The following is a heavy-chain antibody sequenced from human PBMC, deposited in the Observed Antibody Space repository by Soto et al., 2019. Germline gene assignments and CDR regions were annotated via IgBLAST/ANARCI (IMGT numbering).Heavy chain of an antibody. CDR3: AQDGWGTVAPGYYSYDIDV. CDR2: IIPIFGTA. CDR1: VDTFCSYA. Sequence: SVKVSCKTSVDTFCSYAISWARQAPGKGLKWMGGIIPIFGTANYAQKFQGRVTITADKSTSTAYMELSSLRSEDTVVYYCAQDGWGTVAPGYYSYDIDVGG. D-gene: IGHD3-16*01. J-gene: IGHJ6*02. V-gene: IGHV1-69*06.